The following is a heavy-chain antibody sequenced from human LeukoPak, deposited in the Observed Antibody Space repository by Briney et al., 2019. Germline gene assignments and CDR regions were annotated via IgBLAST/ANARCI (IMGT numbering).Heavy chain of an antibody. J-gene: IGHJ4*02. CDR3: ARYYYDSSGYYFDY. D-gene: IGHD3-22*01. V-gene: IGHV4-59*01. CDR2: IYYSGST. CDR1: GGSISDYY. Sequence: SETLSLTCTVSGGSISDYYWSWIRQPPGKGLEWIGYIYYSGSTNYNPSLKSRVTISVDTSKNQFSLKLSSVTAADTAVYYCARYYYDSSGYYFDYWGQGTLVTASS.